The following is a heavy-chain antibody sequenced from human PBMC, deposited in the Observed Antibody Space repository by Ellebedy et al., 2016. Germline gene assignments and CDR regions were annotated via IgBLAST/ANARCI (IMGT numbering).Heavy chain of an antibody. D-gene: IGHD4-17*01. CDR3: ARLLNDYGDYVDFNP. CDR2: INPSGGST. Sequence: ASVKVSXXASGYTFTSYYMHWVRQAPGQGLEWMGIINPSGGSTSYAQKFQGRVTMTRDTSTSTVYMELSSLRSEDTAVYYCARLLNDYGDYVDFNPWGQGTLVTVSS. CDR1: GYTFTSYY. J-gene: IGHJ5*02. V-gene: IGHV1-46*01.